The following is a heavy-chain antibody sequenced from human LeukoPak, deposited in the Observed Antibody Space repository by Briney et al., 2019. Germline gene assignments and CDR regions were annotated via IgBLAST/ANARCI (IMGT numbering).Heavy chain of an antibody. D-gene: IGHD3-10*01. CDR1: GFTFDDYA. CDR3: ARDSGRYYYYYYMDV. V-gene: IGHV3-9*01. Sequence: PGGSLRLSCAASGFTFDDYAMHWVRQAPGKGLEWVSGISWDSGAVGYADSVKGRFTISRDNAKNTLYLQMNSLRAEDTAVYYCARDSGRYYYYYYMDVWGKGTTVTISS. CDR2: ISWDSGAV. J-gene: IGHJ6*03.